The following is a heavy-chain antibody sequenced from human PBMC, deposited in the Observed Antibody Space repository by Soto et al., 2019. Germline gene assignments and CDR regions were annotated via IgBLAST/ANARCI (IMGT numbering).Heavy chain of an antibody. Sequence: PSETLSLTCTLSGGAISSRSYYWGWIRQPPGKGLEWIGSIYYSGSTYYNPSLKSRVTISVDTSKNQFSLKLSSVTAADTAVYYCARHAGKWELYYYYGMDVWGQGTTVTVSS. V-gene: IGHV4-39*01. CDR2: IYYSGST. CDR1: GGAISSRSYY. D-gene: IGHD1-26*01. CDR3: ARHAGKWELYYYYGMDV. J-gene: IGHJ6*02.